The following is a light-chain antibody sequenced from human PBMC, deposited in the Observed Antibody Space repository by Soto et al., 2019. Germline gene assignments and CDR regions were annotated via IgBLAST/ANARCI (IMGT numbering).Light chain of an antibody. CDR1: SSDVGSYNL. V-gene: IGLV2-23*02. Sequence: QSALTQPASVSGSPGQSITISCTGTSSDVGSYNLVSWYQQHPGKAPKLMIYEVNKWPSGVSNRFSGSKSGNTASLTISGLQAEDEADYYCCSFAGSGTWIFGGGTKLTVL. J-gene: IGLJ2*01. CDR2: EVN. CDR3: CSFAGSGTWI.